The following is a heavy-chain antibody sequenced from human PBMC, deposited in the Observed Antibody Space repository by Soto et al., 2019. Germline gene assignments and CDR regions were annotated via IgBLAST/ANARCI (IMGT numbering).Heavy chain of an antibody. V-gene: IGHV3-30*18. D-gene: IGHD6-13*01. CDR2: ISYDGSNK. J-gene: IGHJ6*02. Sequence: GGSLRLSCAASGFTFSSYGMHWVRQAPGKGLEWVAVISYDGSNKYYADSVKGRFTISRDNSKNTLYLQMNSLRAEDTAVYYCAKFYRIAAAGHYYYYYGMDVWGQGTTVTVSS. CDR1: GFTFSSYG. CDR3: AKFYRIAAAGHYYYYYGMDV.